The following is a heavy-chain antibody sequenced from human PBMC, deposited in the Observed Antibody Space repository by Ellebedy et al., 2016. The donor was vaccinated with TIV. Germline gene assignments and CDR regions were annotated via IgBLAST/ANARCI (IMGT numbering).Heavy chain of an antibody. V-gene: IGHV3-11*01. CDR2: ISARARTI. Sequence: GESLKISCAASGFIFSDYYITWVRQAPGKGLEWVSYISARARTIYYADSVKGRFTIPRDNAKNSLYLQMNSLRAEDTAVYYCVRELRTMLRGAYLASWGQGILVTVSS. D-gene: IGHD3-10*01. J-gene: IGHJ5*02. CDR1: GFIFSDYY. CDR3: VRELRTMLRGAYLAS.